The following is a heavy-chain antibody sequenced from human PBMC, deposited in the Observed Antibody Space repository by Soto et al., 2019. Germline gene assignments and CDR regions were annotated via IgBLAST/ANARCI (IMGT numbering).Heavy chain of an antibody. J-gene: IGHJ6*02. V-gene: IGHV1-69*13. Sequence: SVKVSCKASGRTFTSYAISWVRQAPGQGLVWVGGLIPIFGTANYAQKFQGRVTITADESTSTAYMELSSLRSEDTAVYYCARDLSRSGSWDDYYYYGFDVWGQGTTVTVSS. CDR1: GRTFTSYA. CDR2: LIPIFGTA. CDR3: ARDLSRSGSWDDYYYYGFDV. D-gene: IGHD6-13*01.